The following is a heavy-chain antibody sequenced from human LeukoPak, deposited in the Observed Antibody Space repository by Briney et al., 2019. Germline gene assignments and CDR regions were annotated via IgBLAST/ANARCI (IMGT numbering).Heavy chain of an antibody. Sequence: PGGSLRLSCAASGFTFSRYAMSWVRQAPGKGLEWVSGISGSGGSTYYADSVKGRFTISRDNSKNTLYLQMNSLRAEDTAVYYCAKKESGFYDILTGYDRGFMDVWGQGTTVTVSS. J-gene: IGHJ6*02. CDR3: AKKESGFYDILTGYDRGFMDV. CDR2: ISGSGGST. V-gene: IGHV3-23*01. CDR1: GFTFSRYA. D-gene: IGHD3-9*01.